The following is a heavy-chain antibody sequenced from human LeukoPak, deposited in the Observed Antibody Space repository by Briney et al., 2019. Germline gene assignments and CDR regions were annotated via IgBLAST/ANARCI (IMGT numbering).Heavy chain of an antibody. CDR2: ISFDGSNK. Sequence: GGSLRLSCAASGFTFSSYDMHWVRQAPGKGLEWVAVISFDGSNKYCADSVKGRFTISRDDSKNTLYLQMNSLRAEDTAVYYCARDIESGYFDYWGQGTLVAVSS. J-gene: IGHJ4*02. V-gene: IGHV3-33*01. D-gene: IGHD3-16*02. CDR1: GFTFSSYD. CDR3: ARDIESGYFDY.